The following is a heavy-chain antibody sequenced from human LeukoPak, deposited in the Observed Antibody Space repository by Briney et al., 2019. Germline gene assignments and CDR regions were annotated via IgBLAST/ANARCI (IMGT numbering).Heavy chain of an antibody. J-gene: IGHJ6*03. CDR1: GYTFTNYY. CDR2: IIPIFGTA. Sequence: SVKVSCKASGYTFTNYYMHWVRQAPGQGLEWMGGIIPIFGTANYAQKFQGRVTITTDESASTAYMELSSLRSEDTAVYYCAREKSGLRLGELSPYYYYYMDVWGKGTTVTVSS. V-gene: IGHV1-69*05. CDR3: AREKSGLRLGELSPYYYYYMDV. D-gene: IGHD3-16*02.